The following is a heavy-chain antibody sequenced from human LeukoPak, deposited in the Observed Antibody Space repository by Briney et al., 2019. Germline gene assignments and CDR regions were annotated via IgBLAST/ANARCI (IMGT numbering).Heavy chain of an antibody. D-gene: IGHD4-17*01. CDR3: ADFMTTVTTFDY. J-gene: IGHJ4*02. V-gene: IGHV3-23*01. CDR2: ISGSLGSR. CDR1: GFTFSSYA. Sequence: PGGSLRLSCAASGFTFSSYAMFWLRQAPANGLEWVSAISGSLGSRYYADSVKGRFTIARDNPKNTLYLQMNSLRAEDTAVYYCADFMTTVTTFDYWGQGTLVTVSS.